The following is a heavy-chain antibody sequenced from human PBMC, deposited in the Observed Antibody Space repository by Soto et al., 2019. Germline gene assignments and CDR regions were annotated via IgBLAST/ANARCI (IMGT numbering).Heavy chain of an antibody. Sequence: ASVKVSCKASGDTFTSYAMHWVRQAPGQRLEWMGWINAGNGNTKYSQKFQGRVTITRDTSASTAYMELSSLRSEDTAVYYCARGTHIAVAGTCWGQGTLVTVSS. J-gene: IGHJ4*02. CDR3: ARGTHIAVAGTC. D-gene: IGHD6-19*01. CDR1: GDTFTSYA. CDR2: INAGNGNT. V-gene: IGHV1-3*01.